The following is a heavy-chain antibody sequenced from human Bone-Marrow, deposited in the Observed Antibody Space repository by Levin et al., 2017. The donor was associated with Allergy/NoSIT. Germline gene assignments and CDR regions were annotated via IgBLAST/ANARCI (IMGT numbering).Heavy chain of an antibody. CDR2: ISHDGSET. CDR1: GFSFSGYA. D-gene: IGHD1-14*01. V-gene: IGHV3-30*18. J-gene: IGHJ6*02. Sequence: PGGSLRLSCRASGFSFSGYAMHWVRQAPGKGLECVAVISHDGSETYYADSVKGRLTISRDNSKNTLYLEMSSLRAEDTALFYCAKESGTPFSNSHYYGMDVWGQGTTVTVSS. CDR3: AKESGTPFSNSHYYGMDV.